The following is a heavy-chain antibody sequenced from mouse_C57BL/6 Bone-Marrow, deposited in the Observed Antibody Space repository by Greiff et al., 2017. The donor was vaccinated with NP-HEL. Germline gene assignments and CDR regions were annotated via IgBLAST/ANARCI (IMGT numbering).Heavy chain of an antibody. CDR3: AKGDYGWYFDV. Sequence: VKLVESGAELVRPGTSVKMSCKASGYTFTNYWIGWAKQRPGHGLEWIGDIYPGGGYTNYNEKFKGKATLTADKSSSTAYMQVSSLTSEDSALYYSAKGDYGWYFDVWGTGTTVTVSS. CDR2: IYPGGGYT. V-gene: IGHV1-63*01. CDR1: GYTFTNYW. D-gene: IGHD1-1*01. J-gene: IGHJ1*03.